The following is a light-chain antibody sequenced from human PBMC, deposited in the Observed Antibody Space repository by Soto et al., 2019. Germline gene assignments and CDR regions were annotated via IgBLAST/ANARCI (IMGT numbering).Light chain of an antibody. J-gene: IGKJ1*01. V-gene: IGKV3-20*01. CDR3: HQRQSWPRT. CDR2: GAS. Sequence: EIVLTQSPGTLSLSPGERATLSCRASQSVSNNYLAWYQQKPGQAPRLLIYGASNRATGIPDRFSGSGSGTDFTLTISSLEPEDFALYYCHQRQSWPRTFGQGTKVDIK. CDR1: QSVSNNY.